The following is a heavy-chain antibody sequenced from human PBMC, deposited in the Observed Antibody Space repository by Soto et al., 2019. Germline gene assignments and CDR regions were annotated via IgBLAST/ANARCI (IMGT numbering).Heavy chain of an antibody. V-gene: IGHV1-2*04. CDR1: GYTFTGYY. Sequence: QVQLVQSGAEVKKPGASVKVSCKASGYTFTGYYMHWVRQAPGQGLEWMGWINPNSGGTNYAQKFPGWVTMTRDTSISAAYMELSRLRSDDTAVYYCARGGADCSGGSCYGPSHYYYYGMDVWGQGTTVTVSS. CDR2: INPNSGGT. D-gene: IGHD2-15*01. J-gene: IGHJ6*02. CDR3: ARGGADCSGGSCYGPSHYYYYGMDV.